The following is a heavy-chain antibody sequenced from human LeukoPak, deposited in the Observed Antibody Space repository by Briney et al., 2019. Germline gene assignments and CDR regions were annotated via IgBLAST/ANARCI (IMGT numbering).Heavy chain of an antibody. D-gene: IGHD6-6*01. V-gene: IGHV3-48*03. CDR2: ISSSGNTI. J-gene: IGHJ4*02. Sequence: GGSLRLSCVVSGFSFSSYEMNWVRQAPGKGLEWVSYISSSGNTIYYADSVKGRFTISRDNAKNSLFLQMNSLRAEDTAVYYCARRRDFDYWGQGTLVAVSS. CDR3: ARRRDFDY. CDR1: GFSFSSYE.